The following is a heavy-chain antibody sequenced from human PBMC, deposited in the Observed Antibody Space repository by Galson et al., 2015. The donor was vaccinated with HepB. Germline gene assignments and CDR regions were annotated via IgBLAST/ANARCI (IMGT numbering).Heavy chain of an antibody. D-gene: IGHD3-3*01. CDR1: GYTFTSYA. J-gene: IGHJ3*02. CDR2: INAGNGNT. Sequence: SVKVSCKASGYTFTSYAMHWVRQAPGQRLEWMGWINAGNGNTKYSQKFQGRVTITRDTSASTAYMELSSLRSEDTAVYYCAREGPPYYDFWSSSISANDAFDIWGQGTMVTVSS. CDR3: AREGPPYYDFWSSSISANDAFDI. V-gene: IGHV1-3*01.